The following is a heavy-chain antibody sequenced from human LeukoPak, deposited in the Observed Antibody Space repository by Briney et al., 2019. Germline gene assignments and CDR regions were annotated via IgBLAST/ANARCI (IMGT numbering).Heavy chain of an antibody. D-gene: IGHD5-24*01. CDR3: ARDLNGRDGYSFDY. Sequence: SETLSLTCTVSGDSVSSGSYYWSWIRQPPGKGLEWIGYIYYSGSTNYNPSLKSRVTISVDTSKNQFSLKLGSVTAADTAVYYCARDLNGRDGYSFDYWGQGTLVTVSS. CDR1: GDSVSSGSYY. J-gene: IGHJ4*02. CDR2: IYYSGST. V-gene: IGHV4-61*01.